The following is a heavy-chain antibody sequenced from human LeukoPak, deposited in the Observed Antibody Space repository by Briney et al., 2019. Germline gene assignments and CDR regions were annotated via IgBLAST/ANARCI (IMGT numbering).Heavy chain of an antibody. Sequence: QPGGSLRLSCAASGFTFSNCAMTWVRQAPGKGLEWVSDISSSGGGTYYSDSVRGRFTISRDNSKNTLYLQMNSLRVEDTAVYYCARNRAMDYWGQGTLVTVSS. CDR2: ISSSGGGT. J-gene: IGHJ4*02. V-gene: IGHV3-23*01. CDR1: GFTFSNCA. D-gene: IGHD3-16*02. CDR3: ARNRAMDY.